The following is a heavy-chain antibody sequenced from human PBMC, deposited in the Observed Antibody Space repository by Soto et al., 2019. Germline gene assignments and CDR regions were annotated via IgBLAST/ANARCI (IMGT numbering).Heavy chain of an antibody. D-gene: IGHD3-22*01. J-gene: IGHJ4*02. CDR2: IYYSGST. V-gene: IGHV4-59*08. CDR1: GGSLRGYS. Sequence: SDTLSLTCTVSGGSLRGYSWSWIRQSPGKGLEWIGYIYYSGSTYYNPSLKSRVTISVDTSKNQFSLKLSSVTAADTAVYYCARVDSSGYYPGQYFDYWGQGTLVTVSS. CDR3: ARVDSSGYYPGQYFDY.